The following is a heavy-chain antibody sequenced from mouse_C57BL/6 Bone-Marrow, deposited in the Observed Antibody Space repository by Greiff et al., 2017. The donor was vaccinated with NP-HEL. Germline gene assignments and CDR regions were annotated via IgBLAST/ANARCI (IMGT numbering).Heavy chain of an antibody. V-gene: IGHV3-6*01. CDR3: ARGHGSSRFDY. D-gene: IGHD1-1*01. J-gene: IGHJ2*01. Sequence: DVQLQESGPGLVKPSQSLSLTCSVTGYSITSGYYWNWIRQFPGNKLEWMGYISYDGSNNYNPSLKNRISITRDTSKNQFFLKLNSVTTEDTATYYCARGHGSSRFDYWGQGTTLTVSS. CDR1: GYSITSGYY. CDR2: ISYDGSN.